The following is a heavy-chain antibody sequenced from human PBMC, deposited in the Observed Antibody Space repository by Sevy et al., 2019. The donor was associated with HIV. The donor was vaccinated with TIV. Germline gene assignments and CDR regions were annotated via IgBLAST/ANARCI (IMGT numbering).Heavy chain of an antibody. CDR3: AKGSTYYYDSSGYSLDY. J-gene: IGHJ4*02. CDR2: ISWNSGSI. Sequence: GGSLRLSCAASGFTFDDYAMHWVRQAPGKGLEWVSGISWNSGSIGYAGSVKGRFTISRDNAKNSLYLQMNSLRAEDTALYYCAKGSTYYYDSSGYSLDYWGQGTLVTVSS. D-gene: IGHD3-22*01. V-gene: IGHV3-9*01. CDR1: GFTFDDYA.